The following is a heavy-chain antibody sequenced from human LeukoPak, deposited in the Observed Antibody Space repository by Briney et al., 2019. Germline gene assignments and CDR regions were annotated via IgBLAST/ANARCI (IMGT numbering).Heavy chain of an antibody. D-gene: IGHD4-17*01. CDR2: IYYSGST. V-gene: IGHV4-59*12. CDR1: GGSISSYY. Sequence: SETLSLTCTVSGGSISSYYWSWIRQPPGKGLEWIGYIYYSGSTNYNPSLKSRVTISVDTSKNQFSLKLSSVPAADTAVYYCARGLITLTVTTYWFDPWGQGTLVTVSS. J-gene: IGHJ5*02. CDR3: ARGLITLTVTTYWFDP.